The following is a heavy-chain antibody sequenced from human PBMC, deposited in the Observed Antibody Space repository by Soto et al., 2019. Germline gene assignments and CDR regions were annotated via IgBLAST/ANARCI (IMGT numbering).Heavy chain of an antibody. CDR2: INAGNGNT. CDR1: GNTVPNYA. Sequence: ASVKVSCKASGNTVPNYAIHWVRQAPGQRLEWMGWINAGNGNTKYSQKFQGRVTITRDTSASTAYMELSSLRSEDTAVYYCARDLPPIDYRGQGTLVTVSS. V-gene: IGHV1-3*01. CDR3: ARDLPPIDY. J-gene: IGHJ4*02.